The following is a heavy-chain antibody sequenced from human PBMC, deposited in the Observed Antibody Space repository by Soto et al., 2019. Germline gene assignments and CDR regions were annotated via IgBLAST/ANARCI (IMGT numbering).Heavy chain of an antibody. Sequence: EVQLVESGGGLAQPGGSLRLSCAGSGFTFSRYNMNWVRQTPGKGLEWIAHISPGSSSIYYTDSVEGRFTISRDNAKNSLFLQMNSLRDEDTAVYYFARGDNSDYYYFLDYWGQGTLVTVSS. CDR3: ARGDNSDYYYFLDY. J-gene: IGHJ4*02. D-gene: IGHD3-22*01. CDR1: GFTFSRYN. V-gene: IGHV3-48*02. CDR2: ISPGSSSI.